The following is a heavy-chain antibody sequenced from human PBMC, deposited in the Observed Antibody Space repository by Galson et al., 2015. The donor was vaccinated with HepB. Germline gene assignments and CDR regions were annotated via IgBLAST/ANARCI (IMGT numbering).Heavy chain of an antibody. D-gene: IGHD5-18*01. J-gene: IGHJ4*02. Sequence: SVKVSCKASGYTFTIYPIHWVRQAPGQRLEWMGWINAGNGNTKYSQKFQGRVTITRDTSASTAYMEVSSLRSEDTAVYYCARGGTATLTGLAYWGQGTLVTVSS. CDR2: INAGNGNT. CDR3: ARGGTATLTGLAY. CDR1: GYTFTIYP. V-gene: IGHV1-3*01.